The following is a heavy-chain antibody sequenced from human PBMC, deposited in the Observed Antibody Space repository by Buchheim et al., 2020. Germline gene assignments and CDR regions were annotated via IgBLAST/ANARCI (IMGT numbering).Heavy chain of an antibody. J-gene: IGHJ4*02. CDR3: ARLSLFGYAME. CDR1: GDSISTYY. Sequence: QVQLQESGPGLVKPSETLSLICTVSGDSISTYYWSWSRQPPGKGLEWIRYIYYSGDGGGTNYNPSLKSRVTISVDTSKNHFYMKVNSVTAADTAVYYCARLSLFGYAMEWGQGTL. D-gene: IGHD5-18*01. CDR2: IYYSGDGGGT. V-gene: IGHV4-59*01.